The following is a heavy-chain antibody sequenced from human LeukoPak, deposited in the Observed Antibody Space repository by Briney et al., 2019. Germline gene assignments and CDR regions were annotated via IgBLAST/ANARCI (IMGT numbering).Heavy chain of an antibody. Sequence: SVKVSCKASGGTFSSYAISWVRQAPGQGLEWMGRISPILGIANYAQKFQGRVTITADKSTSTAYMELSSLRSEDTAVYYCASGAAAARDYWGQGTLVTVSS. V-gene: IGHV1-69*04. J-gene: IGHJ4*02. CDR2: ISPILGIA. CDR1: GGTFSSYA. CDR3: ASGAAAARDY. D-gene: IGHD6-13*01.